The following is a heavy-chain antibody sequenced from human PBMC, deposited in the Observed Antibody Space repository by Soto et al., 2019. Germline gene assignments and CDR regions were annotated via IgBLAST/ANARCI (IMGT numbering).Heavy chain of an antibody. CDR3: ARIKWGATHAPFDY. J-gene: IGHJ4*02. CDR1: GGSISSYY. V-gene: IGHV4-59*01. CDR2: IYYSGST. Sequence: SETLSLTCTVSGGSISSYYWSWIRQPPGKGLEWIGYIYYSGSTNYNPSLKSRVTISVDTSKNQFSLKLSSVTAADTAVYYCARIKWGATHAPFDYWGQGTLVTVSS. D-gene: IGHD7-27*01.